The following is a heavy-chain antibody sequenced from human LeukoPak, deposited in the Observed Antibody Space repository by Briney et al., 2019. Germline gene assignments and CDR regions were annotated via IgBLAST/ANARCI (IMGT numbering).Heavy chain of an antibody. V-gene: IGHV3-30*04. J-gene: IGHJ3*02. Sequence: GGSLRLSCAASGFSFTKYAMDWVRQAPGKGLEWEAIISKDGSMRYYADSVKGRFTASRDNSNNAVYLQMNSLKSEDTAVYYCAGEKFDIWGQGTMVTVSA. CDR3: AGEKFDI. CDR2: ISKDGSMR. CDR1: GFSFTKYA.